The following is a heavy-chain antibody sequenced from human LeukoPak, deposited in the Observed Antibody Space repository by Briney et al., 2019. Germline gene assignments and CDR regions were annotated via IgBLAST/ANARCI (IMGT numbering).Heavy chain of an antibody. CDR3: VTHGVAAANAFHQGYGMDV. CDR2: IYPGDSDT. J-gene: IGHJ6*02. D-gene: IGHD2-2*01. V-gene: IGHV5-51*01. Sequence: GESLKISCKGSGYSFTSYWIGWVRQMPGKGLEWMGIIYPGDSDTRYSPSFQGQVTISADKSISTAYLQWSSLKASDTAMYYCVTHGVAAANAFHQGYGMDVWGQGTTVTVSS. CDR1: GYSFTSYW.